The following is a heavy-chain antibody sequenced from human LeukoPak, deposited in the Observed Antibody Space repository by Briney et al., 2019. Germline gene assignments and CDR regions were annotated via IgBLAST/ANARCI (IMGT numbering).Heavy chain of an antibody. CDR3: ARHVGDSNWFDP. D-gene: IGHD1-26*01. J-gene: IGHJ5*02. CDR2: IYYSGST. Sequence: SETLSLTCTVSGGSISSYYWSWIRQPPGKGLEWIGYIYYSGSTNYNPSPKSRVTISVDTSKNQFSLKLSSVTAADTAVYYCARHVGDSNWFDPWGQGTLVTVSS. V-gene: IGHV4-59*08. CDR1: GGSISSYY.